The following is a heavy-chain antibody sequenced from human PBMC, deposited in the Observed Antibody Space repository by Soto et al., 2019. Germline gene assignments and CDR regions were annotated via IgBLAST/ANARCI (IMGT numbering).Heavy chain of an antibody. J-gene: IGHJ6*02. CDR3: ARXRSAQLKRGYYYYGMDV. D-gene: IGHD2-2*01. Sequence: GASVKVSCKASGYTFTSYGISWVRQAPGQGLEWMGWISAYNGNTNYAQKLQGRVTMTTDTFTSTAYMELRSLRSDDTAVYYCARXRSAQLKRGYYYYGMDVWGQGTAVTVSS. CDR2: ISAYNGNT. CDR1: GYTFTSYG. V-gene: IGHV1-18*01.